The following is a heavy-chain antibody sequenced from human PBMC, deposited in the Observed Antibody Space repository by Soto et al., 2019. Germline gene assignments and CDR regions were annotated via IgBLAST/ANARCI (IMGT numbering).Heavy chain of an antibody. CDR3: ARVTYSSGWYTDY. CDR1: GFTFSDYY. J-gene: IGHJ4*02. V-gene: IGHV3-11*06. Sequence: KPGGSLRLSCAASGFTFSDYYMSWIRQAPGKGLEWVSYISSSSSYTNYADSVKGRFTISRDNAKNSLYLQMNSLRAEDTAVYYCARVTYSSGWYTDYWGQGTLVTVSS. D-gene: IGHD6-19*01. CDR2: ISSSSSYT.